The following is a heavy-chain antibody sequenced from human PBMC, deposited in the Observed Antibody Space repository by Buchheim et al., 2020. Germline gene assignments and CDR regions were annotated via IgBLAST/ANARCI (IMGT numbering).Heavy chain of an antibody. Sequence: EVQLVESGGRLVQPGGSLRLSCAASGFAFSNYDMHWVRQVTGKGLEWVSGIGTTDDPHYSGSVKGRFTISREDAKNSLYLQMDSLGAGDTAVYYCAKGAGYSSGWYQTWGQGTL. D-gene: IGHD6-19*01. J-gene: IGHJ5*02. CDR3: AKGAGYSSGWYQT. V-gene: IGHV3-13*05. CDR2: IGTTDDP. CDR1: GFAFSNYD.